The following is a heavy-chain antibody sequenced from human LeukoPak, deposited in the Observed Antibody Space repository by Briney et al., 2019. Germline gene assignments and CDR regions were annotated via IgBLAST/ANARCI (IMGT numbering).Heavy chain of an antibody. V-gene: IGHV3-21*01. CDR1: GFTFSSYS. Sequence: GGSLRLSCAASGFTFSSYSMNWVRQAPGKGLEWVSSISSSSSYIYYADSVKGRFTISRDNAKNSLYLQMNSLRAEDTAVNYCARIGSGNDYYFDYWGQGTLVTVSS. J-gene: IGHJ4*02. D-gene: IGHD5-12*01. CDR3: ARIGSGNDYYFDY. CDR2: ISSSSSYI.